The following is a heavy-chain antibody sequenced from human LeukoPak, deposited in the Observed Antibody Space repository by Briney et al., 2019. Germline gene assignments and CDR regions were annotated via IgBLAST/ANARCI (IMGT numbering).Heavy chain of an antibody. J-gene: IGHJ4*02. CDR1: GGSISSYY. V-gene: IGHV4-59*01. Sequence: SETLSLTCTVSGGSISSYYWSWIRQPPGKGPEWIGYIYYSGSTNYNPSLKSRVAISVDTSKNQFSLKLSSVTAADTAMYYCARAGGSGSFYNGFDYWGQGTLVTVSS. CDR2: IYYSGST. CDR3: ARAGGSGSFYNGFDY. D-gene: IGHD3-10*01.